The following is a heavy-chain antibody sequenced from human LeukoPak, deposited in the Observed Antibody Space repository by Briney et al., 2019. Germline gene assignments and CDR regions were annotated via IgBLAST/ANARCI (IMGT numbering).Heavy chain of an antibody. Sequence: SETLSLTCTVPGGSISSYYWSWIRQPPGKGLEWIGYIYYSGSTNYNPSLKSRVTISVDTSKNQFSLKLSSVTAADTAVYYCARAMPGVYYDSSGYYYRPGAFDIWGQGTMVTVSS. CDR1: GGSISSYY. D-gene: IGHD3-22*01. J-gene: IGHJ3*02. CDR3: ARAMPGVYYDSSGYYYRPGAFDI. CDR2: IYYSGST. V-gene: IGHV4-59*08.